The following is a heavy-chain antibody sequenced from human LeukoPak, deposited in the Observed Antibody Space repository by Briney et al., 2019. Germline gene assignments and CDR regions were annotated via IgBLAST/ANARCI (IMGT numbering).Heavy chain of an antibody. CDR1: GGSFSGYY. CDR2: IYHSGTT. Sequence: SETLSLTCAVYGGSFSGYYWSWIRQPPGKGLEWIGYIYHSGTTYYNPSLKSRVTISVDRSKNQFSLKLSSVTAADTAVYYCARVRGLIVAIDYWGQGTLVTVSS. J-gene: IGHJ4*02. D-gene: IGHD5-12*01. CDR3: ARVRGLIVAIDY. V-gene: IGHV4-30-2*01.